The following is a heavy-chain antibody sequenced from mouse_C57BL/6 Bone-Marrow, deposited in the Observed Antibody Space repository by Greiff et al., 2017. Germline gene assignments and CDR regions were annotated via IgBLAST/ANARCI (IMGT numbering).Heavy chain of an antibody. D-gene: IGHD5-1*01. Sequence: VQLQQSGPGLVKPSQSLFLTCSITGFPITSGYYWIWIRQPPGKPLEWRGYITHSGETFYNPSLQSPISITRETSKNQFFLQLNSVTTEDTAMYYCAGDRGGTWAMDCWGKGTSVTVSS. CDR1: GFPITSGYY. V-gene: IGHV12-3*01. J-gene: IGHJ4*01. CDR2: ITHSGET. CDR3: AGDRGGTWAMDC.